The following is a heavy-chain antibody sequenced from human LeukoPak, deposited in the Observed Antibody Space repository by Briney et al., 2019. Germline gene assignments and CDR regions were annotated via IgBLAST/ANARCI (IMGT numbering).Heavy chain of an antibody. CDR1: GYTFTSYG. Sequence: ASVKVSCKASGYTFTSYGISWVRQAPGQGLEWVGWISAYNGNTNYAQKLQGRVTMTTDTSTGTAYMELRSLRSDDTAVYYCARNLGYCSSTSCYTGWFDPWGQGTLVTVSS. V-gene: IGHV1-18*01. J-gene: IGHJ5*02. D-gene: IGHD2-2*02. CDR2: ISAYNGNT. CDR3: ARNLGYCSSTSCYTGWFDP.